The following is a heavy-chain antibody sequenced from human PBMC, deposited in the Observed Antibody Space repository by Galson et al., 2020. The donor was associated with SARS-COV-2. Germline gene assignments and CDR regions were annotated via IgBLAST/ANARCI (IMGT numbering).Heavy chain of an antibody. V-gene: IGHV1-2*02. D-gene: IGHD3-10*01. J-gene: IGHJ4*02. Sequence: ASVKVSCKASGYTFTGYYMHWVRQAPGQGLEWMGWINPNSGGTNYAQKFQGRVTMTRDTSISTAYMELSRLRSDDTAVYYCARVSYYYGSGSYHPLDYWGQGTLVTVSS. CDR3: ARVSYYYGSGSYHPLDY. CDR1: GYTFTGYY. CDR2: INPNSGGT.